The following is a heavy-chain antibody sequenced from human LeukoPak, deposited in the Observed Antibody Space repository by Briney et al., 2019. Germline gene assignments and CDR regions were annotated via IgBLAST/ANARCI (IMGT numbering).Heavy chain of an antibody. Sequence: SETLSLTCTVSGGSSSDTTYYWAWIRQPPGKGLERIGSIYFSETTYNPSLKSRITISADTSKKHFSLKLSSVTAADTAVYYCASPSKLVISRGGFDIWGQGTMVTVSA. D-gene: IGHD3-22*01. CDR3: ASPSKLVISRGGFDI. CDR1: GGSSSDTTYY. V-gene: IGHV4-39*02. J-gene: IGHJ3*02. CDR2: IYFSETT.